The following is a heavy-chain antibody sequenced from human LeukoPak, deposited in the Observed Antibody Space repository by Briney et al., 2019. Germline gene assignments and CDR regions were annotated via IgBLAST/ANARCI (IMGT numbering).Heavy chain of an antibody. CDR3: ARNRHMDV. CDR1: GFTFSNYW. J-gene: IGHJ6*03. CDR2: MKQDGSEK. Sequence: GGSLRLSCAASGFTFSNYWMSWVRQAPGKGLEWVANMKQDGSEKYYVDSVKGRFTISRDNAKNSLHLQMNSLRAEDTAVYYCARNRHMDVWGKGTTVTVSS. D-gene: IGHD1-14*01. V-gene: IGHV3-7*01.